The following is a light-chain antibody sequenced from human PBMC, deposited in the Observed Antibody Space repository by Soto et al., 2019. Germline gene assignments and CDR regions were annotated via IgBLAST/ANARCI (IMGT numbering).Light chain of an antibody. CDR2: DAS. V-gene: IGKV3-11*01. CDR3: HQRSNWPLT. CDR1: QGIGRY. Sequence: EIVLTQSPGTLSLSPGESATLSCRASQGIGRYLAWCQQKPRQHPRLLLYDASTRATGIPGRFSGSGSGTDFTLTISSLEPEDFAVYYCHQRSNWPLTFGPGTKVEI. J-gene: IGKJ3*01.